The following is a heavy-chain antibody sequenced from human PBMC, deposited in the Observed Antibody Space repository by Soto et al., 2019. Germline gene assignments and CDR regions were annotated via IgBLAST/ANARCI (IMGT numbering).Heavy chain of an antibody. CDR2: IWYDGSNK. V-gene: IGHV3-33*01. CDR1: GFTFSSYG. D-gene: IGHD3-16*01. J-gene: IGHJ3*02. Sequence: QVQLVESGGGVVQPGRSLRLSCAASGFTFSSYGMHWVRQAPGKGLEWVAVIWYDGSNKYYADSVKGRFTISRDNSKNTLYLQMNSLRAEDTAVYYCALFKGAADAFDIWGQGKMVTVSS. CDR3: ALFKGAADAFDI.